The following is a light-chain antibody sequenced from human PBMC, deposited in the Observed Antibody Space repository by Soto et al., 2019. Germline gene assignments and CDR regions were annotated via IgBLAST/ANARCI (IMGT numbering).Light chain of an antibody. V-gene: IGKV3-15*01. Sequence: EMVMTQSPAALSVAPGERAALSCRARQSVSSKLAWYRQRPGQAPRLVIYDTSTRATGVPARFSGSGSGTEFTLTISSLQSEDFGVYYCQQYNDWFSITFGQGTRLEI. CDR3: QQYNDWFSIT. CDR2: DTS. J-gene: IGKJ5*01. CDR1: QSVSSK.